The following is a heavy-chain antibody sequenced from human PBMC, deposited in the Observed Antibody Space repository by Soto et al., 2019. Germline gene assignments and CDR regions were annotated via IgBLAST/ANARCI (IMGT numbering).Heavy chain of an antibody. CDR2: ISGTGSRT. V-gene: IGHV3-23*01. Sequence: EVQLLESGGGLVLPGGSLRLSCAGSGFTPTTTPLSWVRQAPGKGLEWLTSISGTGSRTYYVDSVKGRFFISRDNSKNTVTLQMNNLTVDDTAVYYCAPSFRYFDNWGQGTRVGVSS. D-gene: IGHD3-9*01. CDR1: GFTPTTTP. CDR3: APSFRYFDN. J-gene: IGHJ4*02.